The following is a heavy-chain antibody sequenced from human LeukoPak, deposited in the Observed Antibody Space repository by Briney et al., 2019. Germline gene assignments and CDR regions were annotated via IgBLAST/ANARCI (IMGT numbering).Heavy chain of an antibody. V-gene: IGHV4-34*01. J-gene: IGHJ3*02. D-gene: IGHD3-22*01. CDR1: GGSFSGYY. Sequence: SETLSLTCAVYGGSFSGYYWSWIRQPPGKGLEWIGEINHSGSTNYNPSLKSRVTISVDTSKNQFSLKLSSVTAADTAVYYCARDGAYYYDSSGQTKGAFDIWGQGTMVTVSS. CDR3: ARDGAYYYDSSGQTKGAFDI. CDR2: INHSGST.